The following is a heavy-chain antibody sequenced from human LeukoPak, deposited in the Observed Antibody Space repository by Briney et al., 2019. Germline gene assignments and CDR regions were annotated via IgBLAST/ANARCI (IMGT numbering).Heavy chain of an antibody. CDR3: ALEVYYSDNSAFDY. Sequence: ASVKVSCKASGYTFTDYYIHWVRQAPGQGLEWMGWMDPKSGETNHAQRFQGKVIMTRDTSTTTAYMELSRLRSDDTAVYYCALEVYYSDNSAFDYWGQGTLVTVSS. CDR2: MDPKSGET. V-gene: IGHV1-2*02. CDR1: GYTFTDYY. J-gene: IGHJ4*01. D-gene: IGHD4-11*01.